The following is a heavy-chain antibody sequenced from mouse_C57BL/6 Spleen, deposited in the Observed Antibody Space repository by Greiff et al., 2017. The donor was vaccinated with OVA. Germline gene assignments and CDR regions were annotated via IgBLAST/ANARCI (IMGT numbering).Heavy chain of an antibody. CDR3: ARADYDYDGGAWFAY. Sequence: DVLLVASGPGLVKPSQSLSLTCSVTGYSITSGYYWNWIRQFPGNKLEWMGYISYDGSNNYNPSLKNRIPITRDTSKNQFFLKLNSVTTEDTATYYCARADYDYDGGAWFAYWGQGTLVTVSA. J-gene: IGHJ3*01. V-gene: IGHV3-6*01. CDR2: ISYDGSN. CDR1: GYSITSGYY. D-gene: IGHD2-4*01.